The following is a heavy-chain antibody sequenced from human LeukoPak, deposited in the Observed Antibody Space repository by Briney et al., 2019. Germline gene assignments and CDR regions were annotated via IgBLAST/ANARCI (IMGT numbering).Heavy chain of an antibody. Sequence: ASVTVSCKASGYTFTGYYMHWVRQAPGQGLEWVGWINHNSGGTNYAHNFQGRVTMTRDTSINTAYMELSRLRSDDTAVYSCASTCSSTRCHDPPIQIDDWGQGTLVTVSS. D-gene: IGHD2-2*01. CDR3: ASTCSSTRCHDPPIQIDD. J-gene: IGHJ4*02. V-gene: IGHV1-2*02. CDR1: GYTFTGYY. CDR2: INHNSGGT.